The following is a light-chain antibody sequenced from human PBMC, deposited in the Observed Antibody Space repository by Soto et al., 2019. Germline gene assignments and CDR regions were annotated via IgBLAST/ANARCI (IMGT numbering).Light chain of an antibody. J-gene: IGKJ1*01. CDR3: QQYGSSPWT. CDR1: QSVSSSY. CDR2: GAS. Sequence: EIVLTQSPGTLSLSPGERATLSCRASQSVSSSYLAWYQQKPGQAPRPLIYGASSRAIGIPDRFSGSGSGTDFTLIISRLEPEDFAVYYCQQYGSSPWTFGQGTK. V-gene: IGKV3-20*01.